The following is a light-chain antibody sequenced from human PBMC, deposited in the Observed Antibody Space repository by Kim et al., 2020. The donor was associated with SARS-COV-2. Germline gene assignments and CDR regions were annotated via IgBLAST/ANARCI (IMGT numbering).Light chain of an antibody. CDR2: SAS. CDR1: QVVTSSY. V-gene: IGKV3-20*01. J-gene: IGKJ2*01. CDR3: QQYGSSRYT. Sequence: WSPGERAALSCRASQVVTSSYLAWYQQRPGQAPRLLIYSASSRAPGIPDRFSGSGSGTDFSLTISRLEPEDFAMYYCQQYGSSRYTFGQGTKLEI.